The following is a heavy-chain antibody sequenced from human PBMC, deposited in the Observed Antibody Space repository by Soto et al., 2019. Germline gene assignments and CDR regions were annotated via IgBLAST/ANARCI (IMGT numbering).Heavy chain of an antibody. Sequence: ASVKVSCKASGYTFTSYDINWVRQATGQGLEWMGWMNPNSGNTGYAQKFQGRVTMTRNTSISTAYRELSSLRSEDTAVYYWAKGPRRSILRYFDWSRAPYYFDYWGQGTLVTVSS. CDR2: MNPNSGNT. D-gene: IGHD3-9*01. CDR1: GYTFTSYD. V-gene: IGHV1-8*01. CDR3: AKGPRRSILRYFDWSRAPYYFDY. J-gene: IGHJ4*02.